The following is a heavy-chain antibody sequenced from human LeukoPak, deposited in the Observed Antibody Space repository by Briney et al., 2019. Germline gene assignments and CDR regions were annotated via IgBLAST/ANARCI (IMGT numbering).Heavy chain of an antibody. CDR3: ARDTGYNTFDY. Sequence: GGSLRLSCAASGFTFSNYWMSWVRQAPGKGLEWVANIKEDGSDKYYVDSVKGRFTISRDDAKNSQYLQMNSLRAEDTAVYYCARDTGYNTFDYWGQGTLVTVSS. J-gene: IGHJ4*02. CDR2: IKEDGSDK. CDR1: GFTFSNYW. V-gene: IGHV3-7*05. D-gene: IGHD5-24*01.